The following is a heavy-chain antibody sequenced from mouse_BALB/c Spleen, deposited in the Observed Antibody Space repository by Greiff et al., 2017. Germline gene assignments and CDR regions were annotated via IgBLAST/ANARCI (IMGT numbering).Heavy chain of an antibody. CDR3: ARQGGNYRYFDV. V-gene: IGHV5-6*01. J-gene: IGHJ1*01. Sequence: EVKLMESGGDLVKPGGSLKLSCAASGFTFSSYGMSWVRQTPDKRLEWVATISSGGSYTYYPDSVKGRFTISRDNAKNTLYLQMSSLKSEDTAMYYCARQGGNYRYFDVWGAGTTVTVSA. CDR2: ISSGGSYT. CDR1: GFTFSSYG. D-gene: IGHD2-1*01.